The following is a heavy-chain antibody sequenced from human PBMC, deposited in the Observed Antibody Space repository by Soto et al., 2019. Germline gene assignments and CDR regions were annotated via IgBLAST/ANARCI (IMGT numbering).Heavy chain of an antibody. V-gene: IGHV3-74*01. D-gene: IGHD4-17*01. CDR1: GFTFFAYW. CDR2: INSDGSHT. CDR3: AKECDYGDYAGENWFDS. Sequence: EVQLVESGGGLVQPGGSLRLSCAASGFTFFAYWIHWVRQVPGKGLVWVSRINSDGSHTSYADSVRGRFTITRDNSKNTLYLQMNSLRAEDTAVYYCAKECDYGDYAGENWFDSWGQGSLVTVSS. J-gene: IGHJ5*01.